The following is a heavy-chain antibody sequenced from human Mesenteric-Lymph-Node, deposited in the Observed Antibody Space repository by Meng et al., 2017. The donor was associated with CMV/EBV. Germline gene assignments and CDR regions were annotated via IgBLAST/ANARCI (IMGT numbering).Heavy chain of an antibody. Sequence: GESLKISCAASGFTFSSYSMNWVRQAPGKGLEWVAFIRYSGSIKFYADSVKGRFTISRDNANNSLYLQMNSLRAEDTAVYYCARSRGGLSVTIFGMALDYWGQGTLVTVSS. CDR3: ARSRGGLSVTIFGMALDY. J-gene: IGHJ4*02. D-gene: IGHD3-3*01. CDR2: IRYSGSIK. V-gene: IGHV3-33*08. CDR1: GFTFSSYS.